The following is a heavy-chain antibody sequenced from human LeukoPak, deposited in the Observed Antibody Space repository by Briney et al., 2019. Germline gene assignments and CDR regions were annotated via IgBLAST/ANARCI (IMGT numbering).Heavy chain of an antibody. CDR2: IYYSGST. CDR3: ARVRRDGYNLSRAFDM. Sequence: SETLSLTCTVSGGPVSSGSYYWSWIRQPPGKGLEWIGYIYYSGSTNYNPSLKSRVTISVDTSKNQFSLKLSSVTAADTAVYYCARVRRDGYNLSRAFDMWGQGTMVTVSS. J-gene: IGHJ3*02. V-gene: IGHV4-61*01. CDR1: GGPVSSGSYY. D-gene: IGHD5-24*01.